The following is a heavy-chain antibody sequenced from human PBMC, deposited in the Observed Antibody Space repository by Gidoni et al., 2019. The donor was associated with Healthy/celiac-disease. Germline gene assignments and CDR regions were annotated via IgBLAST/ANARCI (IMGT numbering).Heavy chain of an antibody. V-gene: IGHV3-23*01. CDR2: IGGSGGST. Sequence: EVQLLESGGGLVQPGGSLRLSCAASGFTFSSYAMSWVRKAPGKGLEWVSAIGGSGGSTYYADSVKGRFTISRDNSKNTLYLQMNSLRAEDTAVYYCAKDRSQVVTTNYWGQGTLVTVSS. CDR3: AKDRSQVVTTNY. CDR1: GFTFSSYA. J-gene: IGHJ4*02. D-gene: IGHD2-21*02.